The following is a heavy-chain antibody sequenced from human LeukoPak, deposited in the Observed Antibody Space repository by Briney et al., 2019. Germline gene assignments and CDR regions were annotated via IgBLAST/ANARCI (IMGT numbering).Heavy chain of an antibody. J-gene: IGHJ4*02. D-gene: IGHD6-13*01. CDR3: ARVPTGVIAAGYYFDY. CDR1: GFTFSSYA. Sequence: GGSLRLSCAASGFTFSSYAMHWVRQAPGKGLEWVAVISYDGSNEYYADSMKGRLTISRDNSKNTLFLQMNSLRTGDTAVYYCARVPTGVIAAGYYFDYWGQGTLVTVSS. V-gene: IGHV3-30*04. CDR2: ISYDGSNE.